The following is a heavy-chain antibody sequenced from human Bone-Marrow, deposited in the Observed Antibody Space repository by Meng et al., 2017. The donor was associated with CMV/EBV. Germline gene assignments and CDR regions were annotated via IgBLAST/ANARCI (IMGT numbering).Heavy chain of an antibody. J-gene: IGHJ4*02. Sequence: VQLVESGGGLVKPGGSLRLSCAASGFTVSSNYMSWVRQAPGKGLEWVSVIYGGGNTYYTDSVKGRFTISRDNSKNTLYLQMNSLRAEDTAVYYCARDPGATVNWGQGTLVTVSS. CDR3: ARDPGATVN. CDR2: IYGGGNT. V-gene: IGHV3-66*01. CDR1: GFTVSSNY. D-gene: IGHD1-26*01.